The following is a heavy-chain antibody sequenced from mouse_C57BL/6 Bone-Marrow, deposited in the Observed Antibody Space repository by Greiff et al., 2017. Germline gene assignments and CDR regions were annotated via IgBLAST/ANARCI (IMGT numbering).Heavy chain of an antibody. CDR1: GFNIKDYY. Sequence: DVKLQESGAELVRPGASVKLSCTASGFNIKDYYMHGVKQRPEQGLEWIGRIDPEDGDTEYAPKFQGKATMTADTSSNTAYVQLSSLTSEDTAVYYCALLLRFDYWGQGTTLTVSS. J-gene: IGHJ2*01. CDR3: ALLLRFDY. V-gene: IGHV14-1*01. D-gene: IGHD1-1*01. CDR2: IDPEDGDT.